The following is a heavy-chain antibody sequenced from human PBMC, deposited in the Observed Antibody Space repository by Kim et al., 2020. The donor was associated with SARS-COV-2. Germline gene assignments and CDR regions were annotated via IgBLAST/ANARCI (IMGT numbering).Heavy chain of an antibody. Sequence: GGSLRLSCAVSGFTFSSYAMSWVRQAPGKGLEWVSSISASGSSTYYADSVKGRFTISRDNSKNTLFLQMNSLRAEDTAVYYCAKPYYIGSYRFDYWGQGTLVTVS. V-gene: IGHV3-23*01. CDR1: GFTFSSYA. CDR3: AKPYYIGSYRFDY. D-gene: IGHD1-26*01. J-gene: IGHJ4*02. CDR2: ISASGSST.